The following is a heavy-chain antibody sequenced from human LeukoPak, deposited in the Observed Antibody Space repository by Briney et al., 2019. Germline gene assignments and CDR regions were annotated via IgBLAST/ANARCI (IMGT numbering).Heavy chain of an antibody. CDR1: GGSISSGSYY. V-gene: IGHV4-61*01. D-gene: IGHD4-17*01. J-gene: IGHJ6*03. CDR3: ARVYGPYPKYYYYYMDV. CDR2: IYYSGST. Sequence: SETLSLTCTVSGGSISSGSYYWTWIRQPPGRGLEWIGYIYYSGSTNYNPSLKSRVTISVDTSKNQFSLKLSSVTAADTAVYYCARVYGPYPKYYYYYMDVWGKGTTVTISS.